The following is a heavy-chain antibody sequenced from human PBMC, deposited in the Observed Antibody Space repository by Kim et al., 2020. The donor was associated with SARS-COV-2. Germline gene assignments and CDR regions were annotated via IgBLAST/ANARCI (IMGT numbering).Heavy chain of an antibody. D-gene: IGHD2-2*01. V-gene: IGHV4-34*01. CDR3: ARSNCSSTSCYPYYYGMDV. J-gene: IGHJ6*01. CDR2: INHSGST. CDR1: GGSFSGYY. Sequence: SETLSLTCAVYGGSFSGYYWSWIRQPPGKGLEWIGEINHSGSTNYNPSLKSRVTISVDTSKNQFSLKLSSVTAADTAVYYCARSNCSSTSCYPYYYGMDV.